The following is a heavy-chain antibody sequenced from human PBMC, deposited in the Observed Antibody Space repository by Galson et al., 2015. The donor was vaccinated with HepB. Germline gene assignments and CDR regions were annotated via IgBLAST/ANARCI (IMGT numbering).Heavy chain of an antibody. Sequence: SLRLSCAASGFTFSGYAMIWVRQAPGKGLEWVSGISGSGANTYYADSVKGRFTISRDNSKNTLFLQMNSLRAEDTAVYYCAKGVLGYYYYMDVWGKGTTVTVSS. D-gene: IGHD4/OR15-4a*01. J-gene: IGHJ6*03. V-gene: IGHV3-23*01. CDR3: AKGVLGYYYYMDV. CDR1: GFTFSGYA. CDR2: ISGSGANT.